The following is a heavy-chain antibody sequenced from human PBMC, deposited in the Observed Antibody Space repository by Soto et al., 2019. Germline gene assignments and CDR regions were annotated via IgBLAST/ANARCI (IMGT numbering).Heavy chain of an antibody. CDR1: GFTFNSYA. V-gene: IGHV3-23*01. J-gene: IGHJ4*02. D-gene: IGHD2-15*01. CDR2: ISGSGDNT. Sequence: EVQLLESGGGLVQPGGSLRLSCAASGFTFNSYAMSWVRQAPGKGLEWVSVISGSGDNTYYADSVKGRFTISRDNSKNTLYLQMNSLRADDTALYYCAKGSGGSCYSSVGYWGQGTLVTVSS. CDR3: AKGSGGSCYSSVGY.